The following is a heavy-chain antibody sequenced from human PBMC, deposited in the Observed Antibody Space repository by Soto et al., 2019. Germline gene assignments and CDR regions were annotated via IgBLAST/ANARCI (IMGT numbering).Heavy chain of an antibody. CDR3: AKDIGWGLSPGSAYFDY. Sequence: GGSLRLSCAASGFTFDDYTMHWVRQAPGKGLEWVSLISWDGGSTYYADSVKGRFTISRDNSKNSLYLQMNSLRTEDTALYYCAKDIGWGLSPGSAYFDYWGQGTLVTVSS. CDR2: ISWDGGST. D-gene: IGHD3-16*02. J-gene: IGHJ4*02. V-gene: IGHV3-43*01. CDR1: GFTFDDYT.